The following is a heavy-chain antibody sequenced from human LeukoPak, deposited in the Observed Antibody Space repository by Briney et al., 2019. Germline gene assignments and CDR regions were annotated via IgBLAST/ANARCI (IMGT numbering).Heavy chain of an antibody. CDR3: ASTIFGVVNWFDP. D-gene: IGHD3-3*01. Sequence: SETLSLTCAVDGGSFSGYYWSSIRQPPGKGLQWIGEINHSGSTNYNPSLKSRVTISVDTSKNQFSLKLSSVTAADTAVYYCASTIFGVVNWFDPWGQGTLVTVSS. J-gene: IGHJ5*02. V-gene: IGHV4-34*01. CDR2: INHSGST. CDR1: GGSFSGYY.